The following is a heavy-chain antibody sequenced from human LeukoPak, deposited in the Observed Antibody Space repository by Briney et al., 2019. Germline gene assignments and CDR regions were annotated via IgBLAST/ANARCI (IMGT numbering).Heavy chain of an antibody. CDR1: GFTFSSYA. Sequence: GGSLRLSCAASGFTFSSYAMSWVRQAPGKGLEWVSAISGSGGSTYYADSAKGRFTISRDNSKNTLYLQMNSLRAEDTAVYYCAKDLWGVVPAAISMMPYYYYYYMDVWGKGTTVTVSS. D-gene: IGHD2-2*01. V-gene: IGHV3-23*01. J-gene: IGHJ6*03. CDR3: AKDLWGVVPAAISMMPYYYYYYMDV. CDR2: ISGSGGST.